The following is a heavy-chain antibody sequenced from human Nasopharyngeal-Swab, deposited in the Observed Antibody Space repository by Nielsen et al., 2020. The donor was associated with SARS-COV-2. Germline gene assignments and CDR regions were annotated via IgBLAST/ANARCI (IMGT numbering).Heavy chain of an antibody. CDR2: ISYSGRP. J-gene: IGHJ4*02. CDR1: GGSISSNNYY. D-gene: IGHD6-19*01. Sequence: SETLSLTCTVSGGSISSNNYYWAWIRQPPGKGLEWIGNISYSGRPYYNPSLKSRVTISVDTSKNQFSLKLSSVTAADTAVYYCATYSSGWYEGDFDYWGQGTLVTVSS. V-gene: IGHV4-39*01. CDR3: ATYSSGWYEGDFDY.